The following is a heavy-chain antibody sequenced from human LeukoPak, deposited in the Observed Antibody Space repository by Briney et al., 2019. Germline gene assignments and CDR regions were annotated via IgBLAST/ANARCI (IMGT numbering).Heavy chain of an antibody. V-gene: IGHV4-39*01. CDR2: IHYSGST. D-gene: IGHD3-22*01. J-gene: IGHJ4*02. CDR3: ARLGGYYDPPGY. CDR1: GGSISSSTYY. Sequence: SGTLSLTCTVSGGSISSSTYYWGWIRQPPGKGLEWIGTIHYSGSTYYNPSLKSRVTISVDTSKNQFSLKLNSVTAADTAVYYCARLGGYYDPPGYWGQGTLVTVSS.